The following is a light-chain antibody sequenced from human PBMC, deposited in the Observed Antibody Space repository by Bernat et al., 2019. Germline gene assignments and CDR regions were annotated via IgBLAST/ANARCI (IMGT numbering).Light chain of an antibody. Sequence: DIQMTQSPSSLSASVGDRVTITCRASQSVSNYLNWYHQKPGKAPKLLIYAASTLQSGVPSRFSGSGSGTALTLTISSLHPEDFATYYCQQSYNAVYTFGKGTTLEIK. CDR2: AAS. V-gene: IGKV1-39*01. CDR1: QSVSNY. CDR3: QQSYNAVYT. J-gene: IGKJ2*01.